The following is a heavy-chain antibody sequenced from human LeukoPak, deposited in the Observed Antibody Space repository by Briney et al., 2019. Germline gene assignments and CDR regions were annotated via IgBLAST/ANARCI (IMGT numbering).Heavy chain of an antibody. D-gene: IGHD5-18*01. CDR3: AREGGRYSYGYDPLDY. CDR2: ISSSGSTI. Sequence: GGSLRLSCAASGFTFSSYEMNWVRQAPGKGLEWVSYISSSGSTIYYADSVKGRFTISRDNAKNSLYLQMNSLRAEDTAVYYCAREGGRYSYGYDPLDYWGQGTLVTVSS. CDR1: GFTFSSYE. J-gene: IGHJ4*02. V-gene: IGHV3-48*03.